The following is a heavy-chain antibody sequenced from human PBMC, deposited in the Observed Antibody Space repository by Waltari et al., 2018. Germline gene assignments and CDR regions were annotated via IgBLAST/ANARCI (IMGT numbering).Heavy chain of an antibody. CDR1: GGSISSHY. CDR3: ATGRQQLTS. CDR2: NYYSGST. J-gene: IGHJ4*02. V-gene: IGHV4-59*03. D-gene: IGHD6-13*01. Sequence: QVKLQESGPGLVKPSETLSLTCTVSGGSISSHYWIWIRQPPGKGLEWLGYNYYSGSTNYNPSLKSRVTISVDTSTDTAYMELSSLRSEDTAVYYCATGRQQLTSWGQGTLVTVSS.